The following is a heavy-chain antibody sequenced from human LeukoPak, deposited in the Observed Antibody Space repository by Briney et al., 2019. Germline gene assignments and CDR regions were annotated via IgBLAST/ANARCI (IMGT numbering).Heavy chain of an antibody. CDR3: ARRAGAYSHPYDY. Sequence: SVKVSCKASGGTFSSYAISWVRQAPGQGLEWMGGIIPIFGTANYAQKFQGRVTITADKSTSTAYMELNSLRAEDTAVYYCARRAGAYSHPYDYWGQGTLVTVSS. CDR1: GGTFSSYA. CDR2: IIPIFGTA. D-gene: IGHD4/OR15-4a*01. J-gene: IGHJ4*02. V-gene: IGHV1-69*06.